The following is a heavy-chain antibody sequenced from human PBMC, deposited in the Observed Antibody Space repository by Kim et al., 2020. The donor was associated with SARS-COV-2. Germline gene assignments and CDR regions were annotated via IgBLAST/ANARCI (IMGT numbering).Heavy chain of an antibody. CDR3: ARVIHYYDSSGYYLGYYFDY. D-gene: IGHD3-22*01. J-gene: IGHJ4*02. Sequence: RVTISVDTSKNQFSLKLSSVTAADTAVYYCARVIHYYDSSGYYLGYYFDYWGQGTLVTVSS. V-gene: IGHV4-30-2*05.